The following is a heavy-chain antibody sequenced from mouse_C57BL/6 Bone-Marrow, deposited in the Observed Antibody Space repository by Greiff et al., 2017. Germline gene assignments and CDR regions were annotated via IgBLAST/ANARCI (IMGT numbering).Heavy chain of an antibody. CDR2: ISYDGSN. V-gene: IGHV3-6*01. D-gene: IGHD4-1*01. CDR1: GYSITSGYY. J-gene: IGHJ2*01. CDR3: ARELTEGY. Sequence: DVQLQESGPGLVKPSQSLSLTCSVTGYSITSGYYWNWIRQFPGNKLEWMGYISYDGSNNYNPSLKNRISITRDTSKNQFFLKLNSVTTEDTATYYCARELTEGYWGQGTTLTVSS.